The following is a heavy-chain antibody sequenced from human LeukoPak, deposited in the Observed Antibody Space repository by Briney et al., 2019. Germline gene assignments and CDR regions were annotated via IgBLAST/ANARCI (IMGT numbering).Heavy chain of an antibody. V-gene: IGHV3-21*01. CDR1: GFTFSSYT. CDR2: FTSSSSSI. CDR3: ARGWGFYYFDS. Sequence: GGSLRLSCEASGFTFSSYTMSWVRQAPGKGLEWVSSFTSSSSSIYYADSVKGRFTISRDNAKNSLYLQLNSLRAEDTAVYYCARGWGFYYFDSWGQGTLVTVSS. J-gene: IGHJ4*02. D-gene: IGHD1-26*01.